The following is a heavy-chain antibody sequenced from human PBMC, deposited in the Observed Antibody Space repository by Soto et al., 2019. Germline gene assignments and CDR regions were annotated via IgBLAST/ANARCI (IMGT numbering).Heavy chain of an antibody. V-gene: IGHV3-23*01. CDR1: GFTFNNYA. Sequence: EVQLLESGGGLVQLGGSLRLSCAASGFTFNNYAMTWVRQAPGKGLEWVSAISGGGDTTSYADSVNGRFTVSRDGSKNTLYLQMSSLRADDTALYYCAKGRGGSGSLTPRVDFWGQGTLVTVSS. D-gene: IGHD3-10*01. J-gene: IGHJ4*02. CDR2: ISGGGDTT. CDR3: AKGRGGSGSLTPRVDF.